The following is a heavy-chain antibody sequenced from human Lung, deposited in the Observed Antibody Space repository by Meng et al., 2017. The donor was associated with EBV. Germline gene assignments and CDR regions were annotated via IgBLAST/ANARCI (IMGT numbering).Heavy chain of an antibody. CDR1: GYTFPSHP. D-gene: IGHD2-15*01. J-gene: IGHJ4*02. CDR3: ASGTPGRSYCDY. Sequence: QCKLVQSGLELKKPVASVTVSGKASGYTFPSHPINWARQTPGQGLEWMGWFVNYVDTYPAPKFQGRVTMTTDTHTNTAFMELRSLTSDDTAVYYCASGTPGRSYCDYWGQGTLVTVSS. CDR2: FVNYVDT. V-gene: IGHV1-18*04.